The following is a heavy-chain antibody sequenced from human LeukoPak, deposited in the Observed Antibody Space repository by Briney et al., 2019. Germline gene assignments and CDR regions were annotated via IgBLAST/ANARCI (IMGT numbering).Heavy chain of an antibody. CDR1: GFTFSSYG. Sequence: GGSLRLSCAASGFTFSSYGMHWVRQAPGKGLEWVAFIRYDGSNKYYADSVKGRFTISRDNSKNTLYLQMNSLRAEDTAVYYCARALFGISSGYADYWGQGTLVTVSS. V-gene: IGHV3-30*02. D-gene: IGHD3-22*01. CDR3: ARALFGISSGYADY. CDR2: IRYDGSNK. J-gene: IGHJ4*02.